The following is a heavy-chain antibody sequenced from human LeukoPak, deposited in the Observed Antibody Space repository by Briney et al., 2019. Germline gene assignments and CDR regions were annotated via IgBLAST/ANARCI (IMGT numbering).Heavy chain of an antibody. Sequence: ASVKVSCKASGYTFTGYYMHWVRQAPGQGLEWMGWINPNSGGTNYAQKFQGRVTMIRDTSISTAYMELSRLRSDDTAVYYCARGGGSSWGYYYYGMDVWGQGTTVTVSS. V-gene: IGHV1-2*02. J-gene: IGHJ6*02. CDR1: GYTFTGYY. CDR2: INPNSGGT. D-gene: IGHD6-13*01. CDR3: ARGGGSSWGYYYYGMDV.